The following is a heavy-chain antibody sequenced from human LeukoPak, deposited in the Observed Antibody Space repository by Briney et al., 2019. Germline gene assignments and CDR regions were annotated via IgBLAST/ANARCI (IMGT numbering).Heavy chain of an antibody. CDR2: LNWNGGST. CDR3: ARESGSGSYYKYYYGMDV. J-gene: IGHJ6*02. Sequence: GGALRLSCASCGFIYDDYDMSWVSRARGRGRVWVSGLNWNGGSTGYADSVKGRFTISRDNAKNSLYLQMNSLRAEDTALYYCARESGSGSYYKYYYGMDVWGQGTTVTVSS. D-gene: IGHD3-10*01. V-gene: IGHV3-20*04. CDR1: GFIYDDYD.